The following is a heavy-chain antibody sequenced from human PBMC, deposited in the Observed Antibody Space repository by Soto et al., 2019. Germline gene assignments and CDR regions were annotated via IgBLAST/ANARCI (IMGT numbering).Heavy chain of an antibody. CDR3: AMNPSSCSGGSCYSRFDP. J-gene: IGHJ5*02. V-gene: IGHV1-69*13. D-gene: IGHD2-15*01. CDR2: IIPIFGTA. Sequence: SVKVSCKASGGTFATYAIDWVRQAPGQGLEWLGGIIPIFGTANYPQKFQGRVTISADESTSTAYMDLSSLRSEDTAVYYCAMNPSSCSGGSCYSRFDPWGQGTLVTVSS. CDR1: GGTFATYA.